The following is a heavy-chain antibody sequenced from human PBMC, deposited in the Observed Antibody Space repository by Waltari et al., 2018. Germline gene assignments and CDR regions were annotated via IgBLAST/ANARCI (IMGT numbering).Heavy chain of an antibody. CDR3: ARRAGTTAFDY. V-gene: IGHV4-34*01. J-gene: IGHJ4*02. Sequence: QVQLQQWGAGLLKPSETLSLTCAVYGGSFSGYYWSWIRQPPGKGLEWIGEINHSGSTNYNPSLKSRVTISVDTSKNQCSLKLSSVTAADTAVYYWARRAGTTAFDYWGQGTLVTVSS. CDR2: INHSGST. CDR1: GGSFSGYY.